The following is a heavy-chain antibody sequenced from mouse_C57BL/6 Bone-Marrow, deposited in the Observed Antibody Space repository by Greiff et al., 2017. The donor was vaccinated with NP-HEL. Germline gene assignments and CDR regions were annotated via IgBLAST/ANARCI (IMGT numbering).Heavy chain of an antibody. CDR2: IYPRSGNT. V-gene: IGHV1-81*01. J-gene: IGHJ2*01. CDR1: GYTFTSYG. CDR3: ARERVITTVVAHFDY. Sequence: QVQLQQSGAELARPGASVKLSCKASGYTFTSYGISWVKQRTGQGLEWIGEIYPRSGNTYYNEKFKGKATLTADKSSSTAYMELRSLTSEDSAVYFCARERVITTVVAHFDYWGQGTTLTVSS. D-gene: IGHD1-1*01.